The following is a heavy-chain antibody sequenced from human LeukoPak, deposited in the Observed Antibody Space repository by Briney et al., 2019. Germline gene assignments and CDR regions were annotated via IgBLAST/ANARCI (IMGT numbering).Heavy chain of an antibody. CDR2: ISSSSSYI. CDR1: GFTFSSYS. CDR3: ARGPRSGYYVGY. J-gene: IGHJ4*02. V-gene: IGHV3-21*01. D-gene: IGHD3-3*01. Sequence: GGSLRLSCAASGFTFSSYSMNWVRQAPGKGLEWVSSISSSSSYIYYADSVKGRFTISRDNAKNSLYLQMNSLRAEDTAVYYCARGPRSGYYVGYWSQGTLVTVSS.